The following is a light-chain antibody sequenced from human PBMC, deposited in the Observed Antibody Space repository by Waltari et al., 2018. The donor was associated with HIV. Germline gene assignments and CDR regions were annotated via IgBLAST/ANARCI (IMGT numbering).Light chain of an antibody. CDR3: CSYAGSYSYV. CDR2: NVS. V-gene: IGLV2-11*01. Sequence: QSALTQPRSLSGSPGQSVTISCTGSRSAVGVYDFVTWYPQYPGKAPKLIIFNVSKRPSGVPDRFSGSKSGNTASLTISGLQAEDEADYHCCSYAGSYSYVFGTGTQVTVL. J-gene: IGLJ1*01. CDR1: RSAVGVYDF.